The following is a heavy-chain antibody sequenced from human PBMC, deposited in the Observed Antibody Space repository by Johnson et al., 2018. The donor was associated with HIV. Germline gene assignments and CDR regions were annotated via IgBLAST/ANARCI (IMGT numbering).Heavy chain of an antibody. CDR2: ISYDGSNK. J-gene: IGHJ3*02. CDR1: GFTFSSYG. D-gene: IGHD2-15*01. CDR3: ARERYGSQAIDAFDI. V-gene: IGHV3-30*03. Sequence: QVQLVESGGGVVQPGRSLRLSCAATGFTFSSYGMHWVRQAPGKGLEWVAVISYDGSNKYYADSVKGRFTISRENSKNMLYLQMNSLRAEDTAVYHCARERYGSQAIDAFDIWGQGTMVTVSS.